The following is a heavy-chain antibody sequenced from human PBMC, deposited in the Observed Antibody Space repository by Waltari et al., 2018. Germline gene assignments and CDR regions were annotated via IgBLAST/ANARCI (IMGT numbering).Heavy chain of an antibody. J-gene: IGHJ4*02. Sequence: QVQLVQSGAEVKKPGASVKVSCKASGYTFTGSYMPWVRQAPGQGLEWMGWINPNSGGTNYAQKFQGRVTMTRDTSISTAYMELSRLRSDDTAVYYCARASTPDIVVVPAAIGYWGQGTLVTISS. CDR3: ARASTPDIVVVPAAIGY. D-gene: IGHD2-2*01. CDR1: GYTFTGSY. CDR2: INPNSGGT. V-gene: IGHV1-2*02.